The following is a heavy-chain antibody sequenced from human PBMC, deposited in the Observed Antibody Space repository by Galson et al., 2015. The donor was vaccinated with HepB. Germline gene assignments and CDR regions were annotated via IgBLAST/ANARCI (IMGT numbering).Heavy chain of an antibody. D-gene: IGHD3-10*01. CDR3: ARDHMVRGVVTIYLRHKNYYGMDV. CDR1: GFTFSRYA. CDR2: ISYDGSNK. Sequence: SLRLSCAVSGFTFSRYAMHWVRQAPGKGLEWVAVISYDGSNKYYAESVKGRITISRENSKNTLYLQMDSLRAEDTAVYYCARDHMVRGVVTIYLRHKNYYGMDVWGQGTTVTISS. V-gene: IGHV3-30-3*01. J-gene: IGHJ6*02.